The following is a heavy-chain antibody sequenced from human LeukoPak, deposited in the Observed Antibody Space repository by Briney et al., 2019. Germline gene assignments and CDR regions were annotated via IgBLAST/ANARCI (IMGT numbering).Heavy chain of an antibody. CDR1: GGSISSGGNT. CDR2: IYHSGST. V-gene: IGHV4-31*03. D-gene: IGHD5-12*01. Sequence: SQTLSLTCSVSGGSISSGGNTWSWIRQHPGKGLEWIGYIYHSGSTYYNPSLKSRLTMSVDTSENQFSLNLRSVTAAHPSVSYCARVRGSDYFDISGFDHWGQGTLVTVSS. J-gene: IGHJ4*02. CDR3: ARVRGSDYFDISGFDH.